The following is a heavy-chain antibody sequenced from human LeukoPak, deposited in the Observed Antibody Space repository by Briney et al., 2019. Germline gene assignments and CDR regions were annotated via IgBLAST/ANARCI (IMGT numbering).Heavy chain of an antibody. CDR2: IYHSGST. D-gene: IGHD6-19*01. J-gene: IGHJ4*02. CDR1: GGSISSGGYS. V-gene: IGHV4-30-2*01. Sequence: PSETLSLTCAVSGGSISSGGYSWSWIRQPPGKGLEWIGYIYHSGSTYYNPSLKSRVTISVDRSKNQFSLKLSSVTAADTAVYYCPSALYSSGWYPSSFDYWGQGTLVTVSS. CDR3: PSALYSSGWYPSSFDY.